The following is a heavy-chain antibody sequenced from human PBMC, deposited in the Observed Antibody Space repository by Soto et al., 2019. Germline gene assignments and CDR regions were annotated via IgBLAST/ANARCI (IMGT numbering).Heavy chain of an antibody. J-gene: IGHJ5*02. CDR1: GDSVSSNSAA. D-gene: IGHD5-12*01. CDR2: TYYRSKWYN. CDR3: ARGSWLRLRGWFDP. V-gene: IGHV6-1*01. Sequence: PSQTLSLTCAISGDSVSSNSAALNWIRQSPSRGLEWLGRTYYRSKWYNDYAVSVKSRITINPDTSKNQFSLQLNSVTPEDTAVYYCARGSWLRLRGWFDPWGQGTLVTVSS.